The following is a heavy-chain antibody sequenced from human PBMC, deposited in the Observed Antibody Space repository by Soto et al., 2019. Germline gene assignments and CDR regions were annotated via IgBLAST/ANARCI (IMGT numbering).Heavy chain of an antibody. CDR3: ARVLVTYGGIMVPYNWFDT. J-gene: IGHJ5*02. D-gene: IGHD3-16*01. V-gene: IGHV4-34*01. CDR2: INLSGNT. Sequence: SETLSLTCAVFGESFSGYHWTWIRQSTGKGLEWIGEINLSGNTNYNPSLKSRVTISIDTSKKQFSLKLTSVTAADTAIYYCARVLVTYGGIMVPYNWFDTWGQGNLVTVSS. CDR1: GESFSGYH.